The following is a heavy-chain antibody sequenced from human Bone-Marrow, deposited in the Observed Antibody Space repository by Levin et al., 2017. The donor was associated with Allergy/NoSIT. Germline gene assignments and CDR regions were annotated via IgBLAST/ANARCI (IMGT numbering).Heavy chain of an antibody. CDR2: INPSTGST. CDR1: GYTITSHY. Sequence: ASVKVSCKASGYTITSHYIHWVRQAPGQGLEWMGVINPSTGSTTYAQIFQGRVTMTRDTSTSTVYIDLSSLRSEDTAVYYCARGDYIWGSYPYYFDYWGQGILVTVSS. V-gene: IGHV1-46*01. D-gene: IGHD3-16*02. J-gene: IGHJ4*02. CDR3: ARGDYIWGSYPYYFDY.